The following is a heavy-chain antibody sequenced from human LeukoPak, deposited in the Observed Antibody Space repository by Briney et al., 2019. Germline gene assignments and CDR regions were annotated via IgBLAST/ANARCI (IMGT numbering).Heavy chain of an antibody. D-gene: IGHD2-15*01. CDR2: ISSSSSTI. J-gene: IGHJ4*02. CDR3: AKDGSSWTFGY. Sequence: QPGGSLRLSCAASGFTFSSYRMNWVRQAPGKGLEWVSYISSSSSTIYYADSVKGRFTISRDNSKNTLYMQMNSLRAEDTAVYYCAKDGSSWTFGYWGQGTLVTVSS. CDR1: GFTFSSYR. V-gene: IGHV3-48*01.